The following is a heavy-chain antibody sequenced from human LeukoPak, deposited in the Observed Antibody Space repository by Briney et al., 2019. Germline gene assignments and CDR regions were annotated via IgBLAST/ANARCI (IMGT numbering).Heavy chain of an antibody. CDR1: RFTFSSYG. Sequence: GRSLRLSCAASRFTFSSYGRHWVRQAPGKGLDCVAVIWYDGSNKYYADSVKGRFTISRDNSKNTLYLQMNSLRAEHTAVYCCARDCTAYCGGDCPGCYWGQGTLVTVSS. J-gene: IGHJ4*02. CDR2: IWYDGSNK. V-gene: IGHV3-33*08. CDR3: ARDCTAYCGGDCPGCY. D-gene: IGHD2-21*02.